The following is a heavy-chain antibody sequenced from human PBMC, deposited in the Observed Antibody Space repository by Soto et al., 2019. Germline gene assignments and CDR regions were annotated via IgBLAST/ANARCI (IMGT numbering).Heavy chain of an antibody. CDR2: IIPIFGTA. J-gene: IGHJ4*02. CDR1: GGTFSSYA. D-gene: IGHD5-18*01. CDR3: AREGDGGYSYGPIEAYFDY. V-gene: IGHV1-69*13. Sequence: GASVKVSCKASGGTFSSYAISWVRQAPGQGLEWMGGIIPIFGTANYAQKFQGRVTITADESTSTAYMELSSLRSEDTAVYYCAREGDGGYSYGPIEAYFDYWGQGTLVTVSS.